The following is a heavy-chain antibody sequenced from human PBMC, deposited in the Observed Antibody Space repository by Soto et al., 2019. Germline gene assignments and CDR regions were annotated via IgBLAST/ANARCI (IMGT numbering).Heavy chain of an antibody. CDR3: ARKVYSSDWYNDY. Sequence: EVQLVESGGGLVQPGGSLRLSCAASGFTFSTYWMHWVRQAPGKGLVWVSRINNDGSSTNYADSVKGRFTISRDNAKNTLYLQMNSLRADDTAVYYCARKVYSSDWYNDYWGQGTLVTVSS. CDR1: GFTFSTYW. J-gene: IGHJ4*02. V-gene: IGHV3-74*01. D-gene: IGHD6-19*01. CDR2: INNDGSST.